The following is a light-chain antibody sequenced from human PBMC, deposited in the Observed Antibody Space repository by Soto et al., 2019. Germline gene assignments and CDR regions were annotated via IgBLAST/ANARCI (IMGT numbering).Light chain of an antibody. CDR2: DAS. V-gene: IGKV1-5*01. CDR3: QQYSDFLIS. Sequence: DIPMTQSPSTLSASVGDRVTITCRASQSISRSLAWYQQKPWKAPSLLIYDASSLEGGVPSRFSGSGFGTEFTLTITNLQPADFATYYCQQYSDFLISFGPGTTVDFK. CDR1: QSISRS. J-gene: IGKJ3*01.